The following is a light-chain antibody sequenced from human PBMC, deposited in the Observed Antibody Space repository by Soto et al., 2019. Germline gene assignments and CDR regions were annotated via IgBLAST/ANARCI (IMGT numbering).Light chain of an antibody. J-gene: IGKJ4*01. CDR1: QGISSW. CDR3: QQYSTFPPT. V-gene: IGKV1D-16*01. Sequence: NRKTEDPSSLSASKEERVTMTCRASQGISSWLAWYQQKPEKAPKSLIYAASSLQSGVPSRFSGSGSGTDFTLTISILQPEDFAATYYCQQYSTFPPTFGGVT. CDR2: AAS.